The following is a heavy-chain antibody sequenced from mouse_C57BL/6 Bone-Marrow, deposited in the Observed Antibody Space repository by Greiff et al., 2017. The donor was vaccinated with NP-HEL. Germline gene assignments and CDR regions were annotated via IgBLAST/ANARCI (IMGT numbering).Heavy chain of an antibody. CDR3: ARDRGYDGYYVAY. Sequence: EVQVVESGGGLVKPGGSLKLSCAASGFTFSSYAMSWVRQTPEKRLEWVATISDGGSYTYYPDNVKGRFTISRDNAKNNLYLQMSHLKSEDTAMYYCARDRGYDGYYVAYWGQGTLVTVSA. CDR1: GFTFSSYA. D-gene: IGHD2-3*01. CDR2: ISDGGSYT. V-gene: IGHV5-4*01. J-gene: IGHJ3*01.